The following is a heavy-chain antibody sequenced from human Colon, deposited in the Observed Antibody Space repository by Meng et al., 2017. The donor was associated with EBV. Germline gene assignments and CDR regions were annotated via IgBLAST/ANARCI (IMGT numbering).Heavy chain of an antibody. J-gene: IGHJ4*02. CDR1: GDGFSSKSAA. D-gene: IGHD1-26*01. V-gene: IGHV6-1*01. Sequence: QLQPTGPGLGNSLLPSSATCAFSGDGFSSKSAAWNWIRQSPSRGLEWLGRTYYRSKWYNDYAVSVKSRITINPDTSKNQFSLQLNSVTPEDTAVYYCARVAVGISSFDYWGQGTLVTVSS. CDR3: ARVAVGISSFDY. CDR2: TYYRSKWYN.